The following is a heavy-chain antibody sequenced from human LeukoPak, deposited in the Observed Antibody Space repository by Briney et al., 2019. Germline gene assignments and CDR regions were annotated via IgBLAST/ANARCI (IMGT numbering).Heavy chain of an antibody. CDR1: GGSISSYY. CDR3: ARDLRVVVTAIFDF. J-gene: IGHJ4*02. CDR2: IYYSGST. V-gene: IGHV4-59*12. Sequence: SETLSLTCTVSGGSISSYYWSWIRQPPGKGLEWIGYIYYSGSTNYNPSLKSRVTMSVDTSKDQYSLKLSSVTAADTAVYYCARDLRVVVTAIFDFWGQGTLVTVSS. D-gene: IGHD2-21*02.